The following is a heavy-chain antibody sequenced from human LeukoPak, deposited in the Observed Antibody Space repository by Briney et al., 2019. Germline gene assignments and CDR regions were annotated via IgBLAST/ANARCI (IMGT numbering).Heavy chain of an antibody. CDR2: ISHTGSFI. Sequence: KPGGSLRLSCAASGFTFSTYSMNWVRQASGKGPEWVSSISHTGSFIFYADSVKGRFTISRDNAKNSLYLQLNSLRAEDTAVYYCAGKGYSSGCFDPWGQGTLVTVSS. V-gene: IGHV3-21*01. J-gene: IGHJ5*02. D-gene: IGHD6-19*01. CDR1: GFTFSTYS. CDR3: AGKGYSSGCFDP.